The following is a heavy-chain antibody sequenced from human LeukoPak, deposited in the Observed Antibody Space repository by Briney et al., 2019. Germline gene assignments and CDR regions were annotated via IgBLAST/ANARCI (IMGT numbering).Heavy chain of an antibody. J-gene: IGHJ5*02. V-gene: IGHV4-59*01. D-gene: IGHD1-14*01. CDR1: GGSISSYY. CDR2: IYYSGST. CDR3: ARSDLPPRAGWFDP. Sequence: PWETLSLTCTVSGGSISSYYWRWIRQPAGKGLEWIGYIYYSGSTNYNPSLKSRVTISVDTSKNQFSLKLSSVTAADTAVYYCARSDLPPRAGWFDPWGQGTLVTVSS.